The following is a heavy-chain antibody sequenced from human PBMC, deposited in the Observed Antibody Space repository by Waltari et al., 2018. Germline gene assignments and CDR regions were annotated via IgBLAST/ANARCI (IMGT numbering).Heavy chain of an antibody. D-gene: IGHD3-10*01. CDR3: ARDRRVQGVITYYYGMDV. V-gene: IGHV1-69*05. J-gene: IGHJ6*02. Sequence: QVQLVQSGAAVKKPGSSVKVSCKASGGTFSSYAIRWVRQAPGQGLEWMGGIIPIFGTANYAQKFQGRVTITTDESTSTAYKELSSLGAEDTAVYYCARDRRVQGVITYYYGMDVWGQGTTVTVSS. CDR1: GGTFSSYA. CDR2: IIPIFGTA.